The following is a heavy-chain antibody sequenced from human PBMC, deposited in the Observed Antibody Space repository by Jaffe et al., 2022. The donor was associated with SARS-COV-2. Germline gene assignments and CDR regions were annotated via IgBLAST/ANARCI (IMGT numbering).Heavy chain of an antibody. Sequence: EVQLVESGGGLVKPGGSLRLSCAASGFTFSSYSMNWVRQAPGKGLEWVSSISSSSSYIYYADSVKGRFTISRDNAKNSLYLQMNSLRAEDTAVYYCARARGDTAMSLDWYFDLWGRGTLVTVSS. CDR2: ISSSSSYI. CDR3: ARARGDTAMSLDWYFDL. J-gene: IGHJ2*01. V-gene: IGHV3-21*01. CDR1: GFTFSSYS. D-gene: IGHD5-18*01.